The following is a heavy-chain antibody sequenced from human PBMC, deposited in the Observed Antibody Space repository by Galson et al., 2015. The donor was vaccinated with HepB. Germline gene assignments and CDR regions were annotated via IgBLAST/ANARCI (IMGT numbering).Heavy chain of an antibody. CDR1: EFTFSSYW. CDR3: ARRISLVRGIITKPDYYYGMDV. CDR2: INPDGSEK. J-gene: IGHJ6*02. Sequence: SLRLSCAASEFTFSSYWMNWVGQAPGKGLEWVANINPDGSEKYYVASLKGRFTISRDNAKNSLYLQMDSMRAEDTAVYYCARRISLVRGIITKPDYYYGMDVWGQGTTVTVAS. V-gene: IGHV3-7*03. D-gene: IGHD3-10*01.